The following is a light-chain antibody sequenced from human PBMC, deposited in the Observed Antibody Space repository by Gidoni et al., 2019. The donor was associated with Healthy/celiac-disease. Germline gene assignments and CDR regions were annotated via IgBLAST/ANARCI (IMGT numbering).Light chain of an antibody. V-gene: IGKV3-11*01. Sequence: EIVLTQSPATLSLSPGERATLSCRASQSVSSYLAWYQQKPGQAPRLLTYDASNRATGIPARFSGSGSGTDFTLTISSLEPEDFAVYYCQQRSNWPTFGQGTRLEIK. CDR3: QQRSNWPT. CDR2: DAS. CDR1: QSVSSY. J-gene: IGKJ5*01.